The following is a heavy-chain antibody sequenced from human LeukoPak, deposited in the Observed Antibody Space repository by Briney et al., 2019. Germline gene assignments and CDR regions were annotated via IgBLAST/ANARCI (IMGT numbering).Heavy chain of an antibody. V-gene: IGHV1-3*01. CDR1: GYTFTSYA. CDR2: INAGNGNT. J-gene: IGHJ5*02. CDR3: ARVLTPSLYSSALDP. Sequence: GASVKVSCKASGYTFTSYAMHWVRQAPGQRLEWMGWINAGNGNTKYSQKFQGRVTITRDTSASTAYMELSSLRSEDTAVYYCARVLTPSLYSSALDPWGQGTLVTVSS. D-gene: IGHD6-19*01.